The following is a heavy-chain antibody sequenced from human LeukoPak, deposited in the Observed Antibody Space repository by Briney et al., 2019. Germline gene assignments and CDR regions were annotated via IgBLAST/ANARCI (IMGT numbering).Heavy chain of an antibody. J-gene: IGHJ4*02. D-gene: IGHD4-17*01. Sequence: PGGSLRLSCAASGFTFSSYAMSWVRQAPGKGLEWVSAISGSGGSTYYADSVKGRFTTSRDNSKNTLYLQMNSLRAEDTAVYYCAKGTVPTTVPDYWGQGTLVTVSS. CDR2: ISGSGGST. CDR3: AKGTVPTTVPDY. CDR1: GFTFSSYA. V-gene: IGHV3-23*01.